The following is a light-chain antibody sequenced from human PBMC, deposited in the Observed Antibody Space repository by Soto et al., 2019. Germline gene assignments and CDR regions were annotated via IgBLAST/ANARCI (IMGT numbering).Light chain of an antibody. CDR2: ASS. V-gene: IGKV1-39*01. CDR3: QQTYRPPYT. J-gene: IGKJ2*01. Sequence: DIQMTQSPSSLPASVGDRVTITCRASQSIANFLNWYQQKPGKAPKLLIYASSTLPSGVPSGSYGSGSGTDFSLTISSLQLDDFATYYCQQTYRPPYTFGQGTKVEI. CDR1: QSIANF.